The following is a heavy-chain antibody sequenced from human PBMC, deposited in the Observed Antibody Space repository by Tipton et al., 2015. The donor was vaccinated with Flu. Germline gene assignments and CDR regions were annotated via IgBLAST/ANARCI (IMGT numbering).Heavy chain of an antibody. D-gene: IGHD3-10*01. V-gene: IGHV4-4*07. CDR1: GDSLSSYY. CDR2: IYSSGST. J-gene: IGHJ4*02. Sequence: LRLSCTVSGDSLSSYYWSWIRQPAGKGLEWIGRIYSSGSTTYNLTLKSRVTMSVDTSKRQFSLKLRSVTAADTAVYYCARGSGSGTYVIFDYWGQGTLVNVSS. CDR3: ARGSGSGTYVIFDY.